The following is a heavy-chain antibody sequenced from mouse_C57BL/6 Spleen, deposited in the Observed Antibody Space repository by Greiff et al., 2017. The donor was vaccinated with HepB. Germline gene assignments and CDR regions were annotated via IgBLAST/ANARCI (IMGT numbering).Heavy chain of an antibody. D-gene: IGHD2-2*01. CDR1: GYAFTNYL. Sequence: QVQLKESGAELVRPGTSVKVSCKASGYAFTNYLIEWVKQRPGQGLEWIGVINPGSGGTNYNEKFKGKATLTADKSSSTAYMQLSSLTSEDSAVYFCARYGYYYAMDYWGQGTSVTVSS. V-gene: IGHV1-54*01. CDR2: INPGSGGT. CDR3: ARYGYYYAMDY. J-gene: IGHJ4*01.